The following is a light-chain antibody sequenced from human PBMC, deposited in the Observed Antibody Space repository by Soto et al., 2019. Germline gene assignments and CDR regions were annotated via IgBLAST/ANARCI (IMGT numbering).Light chain of an antibody. V-gene: IGLV2-14*01. CDR1: SSDVGGYNY. Sequence: QSALTQPASVSGSPGQSIXISCTGTSSDVGGYNYVSWYQQHPGKAPKLMIYEVSNRPSEVSNRFSGSKSGNTASLTISGLQAEDEGNYYCSSYTSGSTLVVFGGGTQLTVL. J-gene: IGLJ2*01. CDR2: EVS. CDR3: SSYTSGSTLVV.